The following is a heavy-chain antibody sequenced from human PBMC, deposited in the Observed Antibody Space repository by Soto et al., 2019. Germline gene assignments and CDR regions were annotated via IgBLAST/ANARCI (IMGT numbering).Heavy chain of an antibody. CDR1: GFSFSNYG. Sequence: SCKASGFSFSNYGMHWVRQAPGKGLQWVAFTWYDGSKKYYAESVKGRFTISRDNSKNTLYLQMSSLRAEDTAVYYCARDGDVNSGFGKDYWGQGTLVTVSS. V-gene: IGHV3-33*01. D-gene: IGHD3-16*01. CDR3: ARDGDVNSGFGKDY. CDR2: TWYDGSKK. J-gene: IGHJ4*02.